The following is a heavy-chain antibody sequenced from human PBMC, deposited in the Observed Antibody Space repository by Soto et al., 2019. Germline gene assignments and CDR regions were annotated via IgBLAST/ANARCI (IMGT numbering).Heavy chain of an antibody. D-gene: IGHD3-3*01. V-gene: IGHV4-34*01. Sequence: SETLSLTCSVYGGSVYRYYCNCIRQPPGKGLEWIGEINHTGGTHYNPSLKSRVTMSVDTCKNQFSLRLSSVTAADTDIYYCATRITVFGLLIPPFDPWGQGTQVTVPQ. J-gene: IGHJ5*02. CDR3: ATRITVFGLLIPPFDP. CDR2: INHTGGT. CDR1: GGSVYRYY.